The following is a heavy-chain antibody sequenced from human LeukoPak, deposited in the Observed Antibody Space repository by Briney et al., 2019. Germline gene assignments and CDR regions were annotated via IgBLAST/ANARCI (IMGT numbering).Heavy chain of an antibody. Sequence: PSETLSLTCTVPGGSISSYYWSWIRQPAGKGLEWIGRIYTSGSTNYNPSLKSRVAMSVDTSKNQFSLKLSSVTAADTAVYYCAGYNEDAFDIWGQGTMVTVSS. CDR2: IYTSGST. CDR3: AGYNEDAFDI. J-gene: IGHJ3*02. CDR1: GGSISSYY. D-gene: IGHD5-12*01. V-gene: IGHV4-4*07.